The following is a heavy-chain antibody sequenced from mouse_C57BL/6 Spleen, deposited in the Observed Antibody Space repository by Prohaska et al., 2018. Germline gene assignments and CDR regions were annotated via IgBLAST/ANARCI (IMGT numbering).Heavy chain of an antibody. J-gene: IGHJ3*01. CDR2: IDPETGGT. CDR1: GYTFTDYE. Sequence: GAELVRPGASVTLSCKASGYTFTDYEMHWVKQTPVHGLEWIGAIDPETGGTAYNQKFKGKAILTADKSSSTAYMELRSLTSEDSAVYYCTREDSSGYAWFAYWGQGTLVTVSA. CDR3: TREDSSGYAWFAY. D-gene: IGHD3-2*02. V-gene: IGHV1-15*01.